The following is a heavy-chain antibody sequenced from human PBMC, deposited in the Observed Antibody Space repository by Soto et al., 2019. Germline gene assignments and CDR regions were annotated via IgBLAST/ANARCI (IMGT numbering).Heavy chain of an antibody. J-gene: IGHJ4*02. D-gene: IGHD3-10*01. CDR1: VYTFTDLS. Sequence: QVPLVQSGAEVKKPGASVKVSCKVSVYTFTDLSMHWVRQAPGEGLEWMGGFDPEKGKRIYAQNFQGRVTMTEDTSTGTAYMELSSLRSDDTAVYYCAASILRVWVLPHFDYWGQGTVVSVSS. CDR2: FDPEKGKR. CDR3: AASILRVWVLPHFDY. V-gene: IGHV1-24*01.